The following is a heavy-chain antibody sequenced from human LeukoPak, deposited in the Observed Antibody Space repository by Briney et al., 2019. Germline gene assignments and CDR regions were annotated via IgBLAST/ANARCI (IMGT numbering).Heavy chain of an antibody. CDR2: ISWNSGSI. CDR1: GFTFDDYA. V-gene: IGHV3-9*01. CDR3: AKAGLYSSSPIDY. Sequence: GGSLRLSCAASGFTFDDYAMHWVRHAPGKGLEWVSGISWNSGSIGYADSVKGRFTISRGNAKNSLYLQMNSLRAEDTALYYCAKAGLYSSSPIDYWGQGTLVTVSS. J-gene: IGHJ4*02. D-gene: IGHD6-6*01.